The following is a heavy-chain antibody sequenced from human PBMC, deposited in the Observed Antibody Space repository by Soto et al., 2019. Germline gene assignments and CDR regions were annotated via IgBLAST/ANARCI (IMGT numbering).Heavy chain of an antibody. CDR1: GYTFTSYD. Sequence: GASVKVSCKASGYTFTSYDINRVRQATGQGLEWMGWMNPNSGNTGYAQKFQGRVTMTRNTSISTAYMELSSLRSEDTAVYYCARGVHSGYYYWLYFDYWGQGTLVTVSS. V-gene: IGHV1-8*01. D-gene: IGHD3-22*01. CDR2: MNPNSGNT. CDR3: ARGVHSGYYYWLYFDY. J-gene: IGHJ4*02.